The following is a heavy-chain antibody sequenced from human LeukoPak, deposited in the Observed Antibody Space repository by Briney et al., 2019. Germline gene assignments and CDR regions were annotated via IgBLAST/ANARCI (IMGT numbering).Heavy chain of an antibody. CDR1: GDSISSSSSY. V-gene: IGHV4-39*01. CDR2: IYYSGST. CDR3: AKTKVSGYYYFDY. Sequence: PSETLSLTCTVSGDSISSSSSYWGWIRQPPGKGLEWIGSIYYSGSTYYNTSLNRLVTIAVAPSNNQFSLKLSSVTAADTAVYYCAKTKVSGYYYFDYWGQGTLVTVSS. J-gene: IGHJ4*02. D-gene: IGHD3-22*01.